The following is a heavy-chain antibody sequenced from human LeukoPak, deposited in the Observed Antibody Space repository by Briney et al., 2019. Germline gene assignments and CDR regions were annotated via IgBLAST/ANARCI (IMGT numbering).Heavy chain of an antibody. Sequence: SGTLSLTCAVSGGSISSSNWWSWVRQPPGKGLEWIGYIYYSGSTNYNPSLKSRVTISVDTSKNQFSLKLSSVTAADTAVYYCARSNRAESIAAAGNRGYEVEAFDIWGQGTMVTVSS. D-gene: IGHD6-13*01. CDR2: IYYSGST. J-gene: IGHJ3*02. CDR1: GGSISSSNW. CDR3: ARSNRAESIAAAGNRGYEVEAFDI. V-gene: IGHV4-4*02.